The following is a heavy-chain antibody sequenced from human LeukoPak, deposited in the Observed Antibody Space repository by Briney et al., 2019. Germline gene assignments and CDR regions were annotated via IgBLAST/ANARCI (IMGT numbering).Heavy chain of an antibody. Sequence: ASVKVSCKASGYTFTSYGISWVRQAPGQGLEWMGWISAYNGNTNYAQKLQGRVTMTTDTSTRTAYMELRSLRSDDTAVYYCARGGYCSSTSCYTARAFDIWGQGTMVTVSS. CDR3: ARGGYCSSTSCYTARAFDI. D-gene: IGHD2-2*02. CDR1: GYTFTSYG. V-gene: IGHV1-18*01. J-gene: IGHJ3*02. CDR2: ISAYNGNT.